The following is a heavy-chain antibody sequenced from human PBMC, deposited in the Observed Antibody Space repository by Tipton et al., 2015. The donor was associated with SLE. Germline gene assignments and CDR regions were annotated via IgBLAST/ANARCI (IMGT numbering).Heavy chain of an antibody. Sequence: SLRLSCAASGFAVSSNYMSWVRQAPGKGLEWVSLITWDASGTYYADSVKGRFTISRDNSRNSLYLQMNSLRPEDTALYYCTKDSFMGMDVWGQGTTVTVSS. D-gene: IGHD3-16*01. J-gene: IGHJ6*02. CDR3: TKDSFMGMDV. CDR2: ITWDASGT. CDR1: GFAVSSNY. V-gene: IGHV3-43*01.